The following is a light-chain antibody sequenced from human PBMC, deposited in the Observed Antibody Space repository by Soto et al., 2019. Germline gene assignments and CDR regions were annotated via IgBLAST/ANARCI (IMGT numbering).Light chain of an antibody. J-gene: IGKJ3*01. CDR1: QDIGSW. CDR3: QQYDTLKVT. Sequence: DIQVTQSPSSVSASVGDRVTITCRAGQDIGSWLTWYQHKPGKAPKLLISTASNLETGVPSRFSGRGYGTDFTFTISSLQPEDFATYFCQQYDTLKVTFGPGTKVDIK. CDR2: TAS. V-gene: IGKV1-33*01.